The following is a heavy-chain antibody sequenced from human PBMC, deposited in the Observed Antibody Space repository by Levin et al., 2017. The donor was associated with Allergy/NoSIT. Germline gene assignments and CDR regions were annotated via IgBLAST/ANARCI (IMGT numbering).Heavy chain of an antibody. V-gene: IGHV1-2*06. CDR1: GYTFTAYY. Sequence: ASVKVSCKASGYTFTAYYIHWVRQAPGQGLEWVGRINPHSGGTNYAQRFQGRVTMTRDTSISTAYMELSSLRSADTAIYYCARDLFLRGGGPTRSDYWGQGTLVTVSS. CDR2: INPHSGGT. CDR3: ARDLFLRGGGPTRSDY. D-gene: IGHD2-21*01. J-gene: IGHJ4*02.